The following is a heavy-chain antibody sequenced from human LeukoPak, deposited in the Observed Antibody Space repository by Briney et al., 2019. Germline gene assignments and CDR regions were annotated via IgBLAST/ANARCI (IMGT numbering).Heavy chain of an antibody. CDR1: GLTFSSHW. CDR3: AREYDDGDYAWRAGY. D-gene: IGHD4-17*01. CDR2: ISYDGSNK. Sequence: HPGGSLRLSCAASGLTFSSHWMHWVRQAPGKGLEWVAVISYDGSNKYYADSVKGRFTISRDNSKNTLYLQMNSLRAEDTAVYYCAREYDDGDYAWRAGYWGQGTLVTVSS. V-gene: IGHV3-30-3*01. J-gene: IGHJ4*02.